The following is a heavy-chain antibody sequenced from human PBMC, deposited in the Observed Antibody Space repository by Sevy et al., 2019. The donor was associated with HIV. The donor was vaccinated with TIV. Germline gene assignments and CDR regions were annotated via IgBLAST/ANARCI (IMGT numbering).Heavy chain of an antibody. CDR3: ARDLSTAAAGDFDY. D-gene: IGHD6-13*01. J-gene: IGHJ4*02. CDR1: GGSISSYY. CDR2: LYTSGST. Sequence: LETLSLTRTVSGGSISSYYWSWIRRPAGKGLEWFGRLYTSGSTNDNPSLKSRVTMSVDTFKNQFSLKLRSVTAADTAVYYCARDLSTAAAGDFDYWGQGTLVTVSS. V-gene: IGHV4-4*07.